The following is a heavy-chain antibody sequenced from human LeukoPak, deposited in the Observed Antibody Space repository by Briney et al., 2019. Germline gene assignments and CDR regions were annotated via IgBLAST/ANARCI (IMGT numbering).Heavy chain of an antibody. V-gene: IGHV5-51*01. J-gene: IGHJ6*03. CDR1: GYSFTSYW. Sequence: NSGESLKISCKGSGYSFTSYWIGWVRQMPGKGLEWMGIIYPGDSDTRYSPSFQGQVTISADKSISTAYLQWSSLKASDTAMYYCARHWTLARYYYYMDVWGKGTTVTVSS. CDR3: ARHWTLARYYYYMDV. D-gene: IGHD3/OR15-3a*01. CDR2: IYPGDSDT.